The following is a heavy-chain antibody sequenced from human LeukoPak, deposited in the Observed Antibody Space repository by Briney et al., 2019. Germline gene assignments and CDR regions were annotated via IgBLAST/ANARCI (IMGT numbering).Heavy chain of an antibody. Sequence: SETLSLTCTVSGGSISSGGYSWSWIRQPPGKGLEWIGYIYHSGSTYYNPSLKSRVTISVDRSKNQFSLKLSSVTAADTAVYYCARLVAATGNFDYWGQGTLVTVSS. D-gene: IGHD6-13*01. CDR3: ARLVAATGNFDY. CDR2: IYHSGST. V-gene: IGHV4-30-2*01. CDR1: GGSISSGGYS. J-gene: IGHJ4*02.